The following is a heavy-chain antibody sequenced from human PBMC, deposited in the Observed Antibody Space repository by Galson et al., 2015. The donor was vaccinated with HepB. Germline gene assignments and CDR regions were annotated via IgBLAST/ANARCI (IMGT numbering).Heavy chain of an antibody. D-gene: IGHD3-22*01. CDR3: AKDRVSSGYLPRFDP. V-gene: IGHV3-23*01. Sequence: SLRLSCAASGFTFSSYAMSWVRQAPGKGLEWVSSVSGSGDSRYYADSVKGRFIISRDNSKDTLSLQMNSLRAEDTAVYYCAKDRVSSGYLPRFDPWGQGTLVTVSS. CDR1: GFTFSSYA. J-gene: IGHJ5*02. CDR2: VSGSGDSR.